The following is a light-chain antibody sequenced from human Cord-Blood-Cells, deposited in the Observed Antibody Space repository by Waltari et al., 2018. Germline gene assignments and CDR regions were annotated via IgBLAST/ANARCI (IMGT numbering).Light chain of an antibody. CDR3: SSYTSSSTYWV. V-gene: IGLV2-14*01. CDR1: SSDVGGYNY. Sequence: QSALTQPASVSGSPGQSITISCTGTSSDVGGYNYVSWYQQHTGKAPQLMICDVINRPSGVAMRFSGSKSGNTASLTISGLQAEVEADYYCSSYTSSSTYWVFGGGTKLTVL. J-gene: IGLJ3*02. CDR2: DVI.